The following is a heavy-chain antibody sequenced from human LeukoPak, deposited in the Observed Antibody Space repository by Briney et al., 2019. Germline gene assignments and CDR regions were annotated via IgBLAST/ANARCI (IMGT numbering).Heavy chain of an antibody. CDR1: GYSISSGYY. D-gene: IGHD2-8*02. CDR2: IYHSGTT. CDR3: VRDLVVYSNIDY. V-gene: IGHV4-38-2*02. J-gene: IGHJ4*02. Sequence: SETLSLTCTVSGYSISSGYYWGWVRQSPGKGLEWIGTIYHSGTTYYNPSIKSRLSISMDTSKNQFSLKLTSVTAADTAVYFCVRDLVVYSNIDYWGQGTLVTVS.